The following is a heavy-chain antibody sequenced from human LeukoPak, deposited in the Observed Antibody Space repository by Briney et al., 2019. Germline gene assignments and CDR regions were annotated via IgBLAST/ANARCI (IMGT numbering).Heavy chain of an antibody. CDR1: GGSFSGYY. D-gene: IGHD3-16*01. Sequence: SETLSLTCAVYGGSFSGYYWSWIRQPPGKGLEWIGEINHSGSTNYNPSLKSRVTVSVDTSKNQFSLKLSSVTAADTAVYYCARGPVWGSSVDYWGQGTLVTVSS. CDR2: INHSGST. V-gene: IGHV4-34*01. CDR3: ARGPVWGSSVDY. J-gene: IGHJ4*02.